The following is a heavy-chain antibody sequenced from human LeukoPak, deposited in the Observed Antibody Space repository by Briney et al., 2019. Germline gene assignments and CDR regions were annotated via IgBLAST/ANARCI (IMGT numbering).Heavy chain of an antibody. J-gene: IGHJ4*02. CDR1: GYRFADYW. CDR2: IYPDDSDT. D-gene: IGHD1/OR15-1a*01. CDR3: ARTVEIATNPFEQ. Sequence: GESLKISCKGSGYRFADYWIARVRQVPGQGLEWMGIIYPDDSDTRYSPSFLGQVTISADKSISTAYLQWSSLKASDTAIYYCARTVEIATNPFEQRGQGTLVNVSS. V-gene: IGHV5-51*01.